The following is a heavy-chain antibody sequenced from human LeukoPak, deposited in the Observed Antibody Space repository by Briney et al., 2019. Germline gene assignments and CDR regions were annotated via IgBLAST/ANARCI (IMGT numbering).Heavy chain of an antibody. V-gene: IGHV3-30*02. Sequence: GGSLRLSCAASGFTFSSYGMHWVRQAPGKGLEWVAFIRYDGSNKYYADSVKGRFTISRDNAKNSLYLQMNSLRAEDTAVYYCARDYYDSSGYYSPAFGYWGQGTLVTVSS. J-gene: IGHJ4*02. CDR3: ARDYYDSSGYYSPAFGY. CDR2: IRYDGSNK. CDR1: GFTFSSYG. D-gene: IGHD3-22*01.